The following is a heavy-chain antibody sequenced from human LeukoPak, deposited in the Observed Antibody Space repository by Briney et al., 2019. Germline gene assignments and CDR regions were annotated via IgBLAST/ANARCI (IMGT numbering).Heavy chain of an antibody. Sequence: GGSLRLSCAASGFTFSNYAMHWVRQAPGKGLEWVALMSYDGSHQYYADSVKGRFTISRDNSNNTVFLQMNSLRTEDTAVYYCARDSVFRYSSSSSYYMDVWGKGTTVTVSS. CDR3: ARDSVFRYSSSSSYYMDV. D-gene: IGHD6-6*01. V-gene: IGHV3-30*01. CDR2: MSYDGSHQ. CDR1: GFTFSNYA. J-gene: IGHJ6*03.